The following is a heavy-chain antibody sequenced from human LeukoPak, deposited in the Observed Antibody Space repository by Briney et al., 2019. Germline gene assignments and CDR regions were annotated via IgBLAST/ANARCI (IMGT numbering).Heavy chain of an antibody. J-gene: IGHJ6*02. CDR1: GYTFTSYD. CDR2: IIPILGIA. Sequence: SVKVSCTASGYTFTSYDINWVRQAPGQGLEWMGRIIPILGIANYAQKFQGRVTITADKSTSTAYMELSSLRSEDTAVYYCARVSDYYYGMDVWGQGTTVTVSS. V-gene: IGHV1-69*04. CDR3: ARVSDYYYGMDV.